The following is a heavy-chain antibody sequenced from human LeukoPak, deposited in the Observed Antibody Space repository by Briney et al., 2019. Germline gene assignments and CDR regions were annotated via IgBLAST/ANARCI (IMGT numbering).Heavy chain of an antibody. CDR3: ARGGIAARRGFDY. D-gene: IGHD6-6*01. J-gene: IGHJ4*02. CDR1: GFTFSSYW. Sequence: QAGGSLRLSCAASGFTFSSYWMSWVRQAPGKGLEWVANIKQDGSEKYYVDSVKGRFTISRDNAKNSLYLQMNSLRAEDTAVYYCARGGIAARRGFDYWGQGTLVAVSS. V-gene: IGHV3-7*01. CDR2: IKQDGSEK.